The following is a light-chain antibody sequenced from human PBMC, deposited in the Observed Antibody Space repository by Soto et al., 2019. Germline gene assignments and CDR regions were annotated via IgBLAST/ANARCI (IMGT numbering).Light chain of an antibody. CDR1: QSVSSD. CDR3: QQYNNWPQT. J-gene: IGKJ1*01. CDR2: GAS. V-gene: IGKV3-15*01. Sequence: EIVMTQSPATLSVSPGERATLSCRASQSVSSDLAWYQHKPGQAPRLLIYGASTRATGIPARFSGSGSGTEFTLTISSLQSEDFAVYYCQQYNNWPQTFCQGTKVEIK.